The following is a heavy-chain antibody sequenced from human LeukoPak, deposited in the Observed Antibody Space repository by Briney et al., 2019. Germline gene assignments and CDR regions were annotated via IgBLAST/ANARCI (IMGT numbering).Heavy chain of an antibody. CDR3: ARDYYDSSGYYRFDY. D-gene: IGHD3-22*01. J-gene: IGHJ4*02. Sequence: SGTLSLTCTVSGGSISSYYWSWIRQPPGKGLEWIGYIYYSGSTNYNPSLKSRVTISVGTSKNQFSLKLSSVTAADTAVYYCARDYYDSSGYYRFDYWGQGTLVTVSS. CDR1: GGSISSYY. CDR2: IYYSGST. V-gene: IGHV4-59*01.